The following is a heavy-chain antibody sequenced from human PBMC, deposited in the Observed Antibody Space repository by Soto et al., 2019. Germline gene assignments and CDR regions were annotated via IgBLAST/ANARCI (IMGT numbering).Heavy chain of an antibody. CDR2: ISYDGSNK. Sequence: VQLVESGGGVVQPGRSLRLSCAASGFTFSSYGMHWVRQAPGKGLEWVAVISYDGSNKYYADSVKGRFTISRDNSKNTLYLQMNSLRAEDTAVYYCAKKKGGGDLENFDYWGQGTLVTVSS. CDR1: GFTFSSYG. D-gene: IGHD2-21*02. V-gene: IGHV3-30*18. CDR3: AKKKGGGDLENFDY. J-gene: IGHJ4*02.